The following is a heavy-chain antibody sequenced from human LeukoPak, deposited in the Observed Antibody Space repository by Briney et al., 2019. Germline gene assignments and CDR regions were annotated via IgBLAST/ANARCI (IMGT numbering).Heavy chain of an antibody. CDR1: GGTFSSYA. CDR3: ARPPYCSSTSCYRLDP. CDR2: IIPIFGTA. Sequence: SVTVSCTASGGTFSSYAISWVRQAPGQGLEWMGGIIPIFGTANYAQKFQGRVTITAAESTSTAYMELSSLRSEDTAVYYCARPPYCSSTSCYRLDPWGQGTLVTVS. J-gene: IGHJ5*02. D-gene: IGHD2-2*02. V-gene: IGHV1-69*13.